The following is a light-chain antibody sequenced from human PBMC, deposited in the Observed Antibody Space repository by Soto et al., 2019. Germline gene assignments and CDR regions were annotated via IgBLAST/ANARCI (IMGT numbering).Light chain of an antibody. CDR2: GAS. Sequence: EIVITQSPATLSVSPGEWANLSCRASQSISSNLAWYQQKPGQAPRLLIYGASTRATGIPARFSGSGSGTEFTLAISILQSEDFAVYYCQQYINWPLTFGQGTRLEIK. V-gene: IGKV3-15*01. J-gene: IGKJ5*01. CDR3: QQYINWPLT. CDR1: QSISSN.